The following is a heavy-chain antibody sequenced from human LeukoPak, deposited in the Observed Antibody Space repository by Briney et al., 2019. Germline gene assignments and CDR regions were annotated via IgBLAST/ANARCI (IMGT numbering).Heavy chain of an antibody. CDR2: IRYDGSNK. CDR3: AKDSVWFGELLGHFDY. CDR1: GFTFSSYG. D-gene: IGHD3-10*01. Sequence: LGGSLRLSCAASGFTFSSYGMHWVREAPGKGLEGVAFIRYDGSNKYYADSVKGRFTISRDNSKNTLYLQMNSLRAEDTAVYYCAKDSVWFGELLGHFDYWGQGTLVTVSS. J-gene: IGHJ4*02. V-gene: IGHV3-30*02.